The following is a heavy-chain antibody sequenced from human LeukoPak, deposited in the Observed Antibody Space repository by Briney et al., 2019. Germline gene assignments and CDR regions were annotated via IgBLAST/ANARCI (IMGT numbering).Heavy chain of an antibody. CDR2: IYYSGST. J-gene: IGHJ6*02. V-gene: IGHV4-59*12. CDR3: ARVRVLLYYYYGMDV. D-gene: IGHD3-10*01. CDR1: GGSISSYY. Sequence: SETLSLTCTVSGGSISSYYWSWIRQPPGEGLEWIGYIYYSGSTNYNPSLKSRVTISVDTSKNQFSLKLSSVAAADTAVYYCARVRVLLYYYYGMDVWGQGTTVTVSS.